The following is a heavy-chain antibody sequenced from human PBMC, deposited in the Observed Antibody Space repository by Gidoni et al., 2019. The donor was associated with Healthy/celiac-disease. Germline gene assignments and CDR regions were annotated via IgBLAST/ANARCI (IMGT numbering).Heavy chain of an antibody. CDR2: INHSGST. Sequence: QVQLQQWGAGLLKPSATLSLTCAVYGGSFSGYYWSWIRQPPGKGLEWIGEINHSGSTNYNPSLKKRVTISVDTSKNQFSLKLSSVTAADTAVYYCARGYYEKRKPLKYWYFDLWGRGTLVTVSS. D-gene: IGHD3-3*01. CDR3: ARGYYEKRKPLKYWYFDL. CDR1: GGSFSGYY. V-gene: IGHV4-34*01. J-gene: IGHJ2*01.